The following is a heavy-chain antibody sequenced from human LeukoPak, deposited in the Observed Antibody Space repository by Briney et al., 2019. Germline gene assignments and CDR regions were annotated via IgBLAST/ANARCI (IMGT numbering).Heavy chain of an antibody. CDR1: GGSIRSYY. V-gene: IGHV4-59*01. J-gene: IGHJ2*01. CDR2: IYYTGST. D-gene: IGHD3-10*01. CDR3: ARDRYYYGSGSSSDWYFDL. Sequence: SDTLALTCTVSGGSIRSYYWGWIRQPRGKGLEWSAYIYYTGSTKFTPSLKRRLTISVDSSKNQFSLKLNSVTAAATAMYYCARDRYYYGSGSSSDWYFDLWGRGTLVTVSS.